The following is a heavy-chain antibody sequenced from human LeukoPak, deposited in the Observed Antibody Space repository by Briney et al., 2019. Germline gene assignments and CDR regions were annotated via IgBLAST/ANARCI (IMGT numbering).Heavy chain of an antibody. D-gene: IGHD3-3*01. V-gene: IGHV4-4*02. CDR1: GGSISSSNW. CDR2: IYHSGST. Sequence: PSGTLSLTCAVSGGSISSSNWWSWVRQPPGKGLEWIGEIYHSGSTNYNPSLKSRVTISVDKSKNQFSLKLSSVTAADTAVYYCARSPSRGQYYDFWSGQGVSYYYYYYMDVWGKGTTVTVSS. J-gene: IGHJ6*03. CDR3: ARSPSRGQYYDFWSGQGVSYYYYYYMDV.